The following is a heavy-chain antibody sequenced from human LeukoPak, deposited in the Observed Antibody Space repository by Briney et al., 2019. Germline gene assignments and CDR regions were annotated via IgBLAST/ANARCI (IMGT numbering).Heavy chain of an antibody. D-gene: IGHD4-17*01. CDR3: ARDLVTVTKRFDI. CDR2: INHSGST. J-gene: IGHJ3*02. CDR1: GGSFSGYY. Sequence: SETLSLTCAVYGGSFSGYYWSWIRQPPGKGLEWIGEINHSGSTNYNPSLKSRVTISVDTSKNQFSLKLSSVTTADTAVYYFARDLVTVTKRFDIWVLGTMVRVSS. V-gene: IGHV4-34*01.